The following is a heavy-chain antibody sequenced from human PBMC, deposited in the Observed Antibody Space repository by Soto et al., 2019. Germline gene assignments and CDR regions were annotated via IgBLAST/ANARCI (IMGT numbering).Heavy chain of an antibody. Sequence: EVPLLESGGGLVQPGGSLRLSCAASGFTFSNFAMNWVRQAPGKGLEWVSAISGSGGSTYYADSVKGRFTISRDNSKNNLYLQMNSLRAEDTAVYYCAKDPVVGTRRAFDIWGQGIMVTVSS. CDR3: AKDPVVGTRRAFDI. J-gene: IGHJ3*02. D-gene: IGHD1-26*01. CDR2: ISGSGGST. V-gene: IGHV3-23*01. CDR1: GFTFSNFA.